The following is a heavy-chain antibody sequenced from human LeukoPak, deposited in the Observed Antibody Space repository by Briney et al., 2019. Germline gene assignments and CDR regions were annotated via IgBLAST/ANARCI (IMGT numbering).Heavy chain of an antibody. J-gene: IGHJ4*02. CDR2: ISGSDDDT. D-gene: IGHD3-3*01. V-gene: IGHV3-23*01. CDR1: GFTLSSYP. CDR3: AKRPESYYDFWSGYYFDY. Sequence: GRSLRLSCAASGFTLSSYPMSWVRQAPGKGLEWVSVISGSDDDTYSADSVRGRFTISRDNSNNTLYLQMNSLGAEDTAIYCCAKRPESYYDFWSGYYFDYWGQGTLVTVSS.